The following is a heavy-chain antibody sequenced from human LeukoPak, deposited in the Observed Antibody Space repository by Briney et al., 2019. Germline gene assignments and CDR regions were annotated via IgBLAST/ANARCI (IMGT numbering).Heavy chain of an antibody. Sequence: GRSLRLSCAASGFTFSSYGMPWVRQAPGKGLEWVAVISYDGSNKYYADSVKGRFTISRDNSKNTLYLQMNSLRAEDTAVYYCARERRIAAALAAFDIWGQGTMVTVSS. CDR2: ISYDGSNK. V-gene: IGHV3-30*03. CDR3: ARERRIAAALAAFDI. D-gene: IGHD6-13*01. CDR1: GFTFSSYG. J-gene: IGHJ3*02.